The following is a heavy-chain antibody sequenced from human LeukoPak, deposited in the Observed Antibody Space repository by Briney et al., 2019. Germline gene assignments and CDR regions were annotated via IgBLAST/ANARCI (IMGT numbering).Heavy chain of an antibody. CDR1: GYTFTSYD. CDR2: MNPNSGNT. V-gene: IGHV1-8*01. CDR3: ATRVPGMDV. Sequence: ASVKVSCKASGYTFTSYDFYWVRQASGQGLEWMGRMNPNSGNTSYAQRFQGRVTMTRSISISTAYMELSSLSSEDAAIYYCATRVPGMDVWGQGTTVTVSS. J-gene: IGHJ6*02.